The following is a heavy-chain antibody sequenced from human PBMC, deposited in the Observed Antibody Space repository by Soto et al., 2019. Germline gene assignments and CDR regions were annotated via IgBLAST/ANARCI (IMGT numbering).Heavy chain of an antibody. CDR3: VTGLNYFDY. V-gene: IGHV4-39*01. J-gene: IGHJ4*02. D-gene: IGHD2-21*02. CDR1: NGSISRSFYY. Sequence: ASETLSLTCTVSNGSISRSFYYWGWIRQPPGKGLEWIGSMYYSGSTYYNPSLKSRVTISADTSKNQFSLKLSSVTAADTAVYYCVTGLNYFDYWGQGTLVTVSS. CDR2: MYYSGST.